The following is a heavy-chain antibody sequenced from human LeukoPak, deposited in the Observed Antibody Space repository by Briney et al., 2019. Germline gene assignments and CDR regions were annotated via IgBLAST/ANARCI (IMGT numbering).Heavy chain of an antibody. Sequence: SETLSLTCTVSGASIKSDYWSWIRQPPGKGLEWIGSIYYSGSTNYNPPLKSRVTISVDTSKNQFSLKLSSVTAADTAVYYCARLYGDYTDAFDIWGQGTMVTVSS. J-gene: IGHJ3*02. CDR1: GASIKSDY. CDR3: ARLYGDYTDAFDI. CDR2: IYYSGST. V-gene: IGHV4-59*08. D-gene: IGHD4-17*01.